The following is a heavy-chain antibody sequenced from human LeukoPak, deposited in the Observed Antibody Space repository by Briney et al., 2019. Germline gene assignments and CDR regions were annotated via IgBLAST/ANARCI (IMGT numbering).Heavy chain of an antibody. CDR3: AKDAPTAYFDY. V-gene: IGHV3-30*02. D-gene: IGHD1-1*01. CDR2: VRYDETTK. Sequence: PGGSLRLSCAASGFTFSNYGMHWVRQAPGKGLEWVAFVRYDETTKFYADSVKGRFTISRDNSKTTLYLQMNSLRAEDTAVYYCAKDAPTAYFDYWGQGTLLTVSS. CDR1: GFTFSNYG. J-gene: IGHJ4*02.